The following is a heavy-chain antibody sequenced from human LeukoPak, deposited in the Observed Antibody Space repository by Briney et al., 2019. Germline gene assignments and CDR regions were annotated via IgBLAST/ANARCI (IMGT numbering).Heavy chain of an antibody. CDR1: GGTFSSYA. CDR2: IIPILGIA. CDR3: ARDRPKASIFGVVIIPPVPSYFDY. Sequence: GASVKVSCKASGGTFSSYAISWVRQAPGQGLEWMGRIIPILGIANYAQKFQGRVTITADKSTSTAYMELSSLRSEDTAVYYCARDRPKASIFGVVIIPPVPSYFDYWGQGTLVTVSS. J-gene: IGHJ4*02. D-gene: IGHD3-3*01. V-gene: IGHV1-69*04.